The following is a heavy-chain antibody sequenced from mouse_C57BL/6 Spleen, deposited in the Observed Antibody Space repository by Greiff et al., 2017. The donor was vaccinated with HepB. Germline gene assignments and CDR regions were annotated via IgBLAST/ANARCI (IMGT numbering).Heavy chain of an antibody. CDR1: GYTFTSYW. V-gene: IGHV1-50*01. D-gene: IGHD4-1*01. CDR2: IDPSDSYT. J-gene: IGHJ2*01. Sequence: QVQLQQSGAELVKPGASVKLSCKASGYTFTSYWMQWVKQRPGQGLEWIGEIDPSDSYTNYNQKFKGKATLTVDTSSSTAYMQLSSRTSEDSAVYYCARLWDGDYWGQGTTLTVSS. CDR3: ARLWDGDY.